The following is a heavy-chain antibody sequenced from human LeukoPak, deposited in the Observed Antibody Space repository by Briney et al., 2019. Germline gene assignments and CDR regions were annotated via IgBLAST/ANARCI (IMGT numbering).Heavy chain of an antibody. CDR2: IRYDGSNK. Sequence: GGSLRFSCAASGFTFSSYGMHWVRQAPGKGLEWVAFIRYDGSNKYYADSVKGRFTISRDNSKNTLYLQMNSLRAEDTAVYYCAKEAHIVVVPAALDIWGQGTMVTVSS. J-gene: IGHJ3*02. CDR3: AKEAHIVVVPAALDI. CDR1: GFTFSSYG. D-gene: IGHD2-2*01. V-gene: IGHV3-30*02.